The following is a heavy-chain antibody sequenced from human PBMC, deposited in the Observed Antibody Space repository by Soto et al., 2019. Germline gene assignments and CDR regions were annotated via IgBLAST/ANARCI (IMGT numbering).Heavy chain of an antibody. Sequence: QVQLQESGPGLVKPSETLSLTCTVSGDSVSSYKWSWIRQTPGKGLEWIGYIDNNGGTTYNPSLRSRITMSVDTSTKQFSLRLNSVTAADTAVYYGVGQGVGALRGLGDVWGQGTTVTVSS. CDR3: VGQGVGALRGLGDV. D-gene: IGHD1-26*01. J-gene: IGHJ6*02. V-gene: IGHV4-59*08. CDR2: IDNNGGT. CDR1: GDSVSSYK.